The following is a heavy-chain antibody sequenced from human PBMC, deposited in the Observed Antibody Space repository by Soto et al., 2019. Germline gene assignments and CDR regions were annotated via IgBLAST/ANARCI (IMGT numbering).Heavy chain of an antibody. Sequence: QVQLVESGGGVVQPGRSLRLSCAASGFTCSNYAMHWVRQAPGKRLEWVAVISYDGSNKYYADSVKGRFTISRDNSKNTVYLQMTRLRAEDTAVYYCARERSQSSSPYFDYWGQGTLVTVSS. D-gene: IGHD3-16*02. CDR2: ISYDGSNK. CDR3: ARERSQSSSPYFDY. V-gene: IGHV3-30-3*01. J-gene: IGHJ4*02. CDR1: GFTCSNYA.